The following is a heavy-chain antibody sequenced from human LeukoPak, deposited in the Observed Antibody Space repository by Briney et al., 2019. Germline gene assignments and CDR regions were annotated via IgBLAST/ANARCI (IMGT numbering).Heavy chain of an antibody. CDR2: IYYSRST. CDR3: AREEMATAYFDY. V-gene: IGHV4-59*01. D-gene: IGHD5-24*01. CDR1: GGSISSYY. J-gene: IGHJ4*02. Sequence: SETLSLTCTVSGGSISSYYWSWIRQPPGKGLEWIGYIYYSRSTNYNPSLKSRVTISVDTSKNQFSLKLSSVTAADTAVYYCAREEMATAYFDYWGQGTLVTVSS.